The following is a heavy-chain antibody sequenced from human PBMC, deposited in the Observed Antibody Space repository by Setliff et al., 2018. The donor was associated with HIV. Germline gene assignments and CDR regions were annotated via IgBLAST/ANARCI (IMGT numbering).Heavy chain of an antibody. CDR3: MIAVAADAFDI. CDR1: GYSISSGYY. V-gene: IGHV4-38-2*02. J-gene: IGHJ3*02. CDR2: IYHSGST. D-gene: IGHD6-19*01. Sequence: SETLSLTCSVSGYSISSGYYWGWIRQPPGKGLEWIGSIYHSGSTYYNPSLKSRVTISVDTSKNQFSLKLSSVTAADTAVYYCMIAVAADAFDIWGQGTMVTVSS.